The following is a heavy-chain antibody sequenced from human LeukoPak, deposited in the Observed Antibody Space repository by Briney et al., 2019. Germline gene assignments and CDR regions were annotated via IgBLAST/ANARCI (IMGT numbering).Heavy chain of an antibody. CDR1: GYTFTGYY. V-gene: IGHV1-2*02. Sequence: WASVKVPCKASGYTFTGYYMHWVRQAPGQGLEWMGWINPNSGGTNYAQKFQGRVTMTRDTSISTAYMELSRLRSDDTAVYYCARVDLYSYGNDFDYWGQGTLVTVSS. J-gene: IGHJ4*02. CDR3: ARVDLYSYGNDFDY. CDR2: INPNSGGT. D-gene: IGHD5-18*01.